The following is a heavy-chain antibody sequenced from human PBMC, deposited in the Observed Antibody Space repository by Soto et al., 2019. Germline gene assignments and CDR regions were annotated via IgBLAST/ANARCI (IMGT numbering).Heavy chain of an antibody. CDR1: GYTFTGYY. CDR3: ARFTGRSTSSSAGS. D-gene: IGHD2-2*01. Sequence: ASVKVSCKASGYTFTGYYMHWVRQAPGQGLEWMGWINPNSGGTNYAQKFQGWVTMTRDTSISTAYMELSSLRSEDTAVYYCARFTGRSTSSSAGSWGQGTLVTVSS. V-gene: IGHV1-2*04. CDR2: INPNSGGT. J-gene: IGHJ5*02.